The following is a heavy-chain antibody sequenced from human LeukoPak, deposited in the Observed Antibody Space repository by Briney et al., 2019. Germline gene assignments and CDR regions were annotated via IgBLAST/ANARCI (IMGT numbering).Heavy chain of an antibody. D-gene: IGHD5-18*01. CDR1: GYTLTELS. CDR2: FDPEDGET. Sequence: ASVKVSCKVSGYTLTELSMHWVRQAPGKGLEWMGGFDPEDGETIYAQKFQGRVTMTEDTSTDTAYMDLSSLRSEDTAVYYCATDLRYSYSYETDYWGQGTLVTVSS. CDR3: ATDLRYSYSYETDY. V-gene: IGHV1-24*01. J-gene: IGHJ4*02.